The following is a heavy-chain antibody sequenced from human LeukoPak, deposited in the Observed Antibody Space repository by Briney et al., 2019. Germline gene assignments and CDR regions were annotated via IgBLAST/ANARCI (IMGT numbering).Heavy chain of an antibody. CDR3: ARDRSGSWVFDY. J-gene: IGHJ4*02. V-gene: IGHV3-30-3*01. CDR2: ISYDGSNK. D-gene: IGHD3-10*01. CDR1: GFTFSSYA. Sequence: GGSLRLSCAASGFTFSSYAMSWVRQAPGKELEWVAVISYDGSNKYYADSVKGRFTISRDNSKNTLYLQMNSLRAEDTAVYYCARDRSGSWVFDYWGQGTLVTVSS.